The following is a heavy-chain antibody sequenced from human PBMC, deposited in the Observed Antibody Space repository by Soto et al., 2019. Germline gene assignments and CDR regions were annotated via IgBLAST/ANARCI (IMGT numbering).Heavy chain of an antibody. Sequence: SVKVSCKASGGTFSSYAISWVRQAPGQGLEWMGGIIPIFGTANYAQKFQGRVTITADESTSTAYMELSSLRSEDTAVYYCARVLAYCGGDCSNAFDPWGQGTLVTVSS. CDR2: IIPIFGTA. D-gene: IGHD2-21*02. J-gene: IGHJ5*02. V-gene: IGHV1-69*13. CDR3: ARVLAYCGGDCSNAFDP. CDR1: GGTFSSYA.